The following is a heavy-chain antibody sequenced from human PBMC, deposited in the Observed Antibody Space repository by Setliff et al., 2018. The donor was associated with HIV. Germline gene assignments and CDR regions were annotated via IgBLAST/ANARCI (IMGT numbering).Heavy chain of an antibody. J-gene: IGHJ5*02. CDR1: GGSFSAYY. CDR2: INHSGGT. CDR3: ARVPLLGANWFDP. Sequence: PSETLSLTCAVYGGSFSAYYWNWIRQPPGKGLEWIGEINHSGGTNYNPSLKSRVTISVDTSKNQFSLKLSSVTAADTAMYYCARVPLLGANWFDPWGQGTLVTVSS. V-gene: IGHV4-34*01.